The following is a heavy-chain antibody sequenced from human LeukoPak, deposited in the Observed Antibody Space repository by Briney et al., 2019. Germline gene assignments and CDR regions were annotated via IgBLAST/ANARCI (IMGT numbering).Heavy chain of an antibody. Sequence: ASVKVSRKASGYTFTSYGISWVRQAPGQGLEWMGWISAYNGNTNYAQKLQGRVTMTTDTSTSTAYMELRSLRSDDTAVYYCARVYYDILTGYPYPGYWGQGTLVTVSS. CDR2: ISAYNGNT. V-gene: IGHV1-18*01. CDR3: ARVYYDILTGYPYPGY. J-gene: IGHJ4*02. D-gene: IGHD3-9*01. CDR1: GYTFTSYG.